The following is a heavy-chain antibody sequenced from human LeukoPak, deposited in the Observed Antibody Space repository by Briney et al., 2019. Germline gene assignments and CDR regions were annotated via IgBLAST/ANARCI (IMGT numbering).Heavy chain of an antibody. J-gene: IGHJ4*02. Sequence: GGSVRLSCAGSGFIFSSYAMAWVRQAPGKGLEWVSATSESGDTTFYADSVKGRFTTSRDNSKNTLYLQMNGLRAEDTAMYYCVRERAGFGYWGQGTLVTVSS. CDR3: VRERAGFGY. CDR2: TSESGDTT. CDR1: GFIFSSYA. V-gene: IGHV3-23*01.